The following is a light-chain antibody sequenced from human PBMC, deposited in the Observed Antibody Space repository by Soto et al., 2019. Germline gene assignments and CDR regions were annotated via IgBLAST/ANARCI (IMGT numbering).Light chain of an antibody. CDR2: DAS. V-gene: IGKV3-15*01. CDR3: QKYNNWPWK. J-gene: IGKJ1*01. CDR1: QSVSSK. Sequence: EIVMTHSPGTLSVSPLEIVTLSCRASQSVSSKLVSYQRKPGQTPRLLIYDASTRATGMPGRFSGSGSGTEFTLTISSLQSEDFAVYYCQKYNNWPWKFGQGTKVDIK.